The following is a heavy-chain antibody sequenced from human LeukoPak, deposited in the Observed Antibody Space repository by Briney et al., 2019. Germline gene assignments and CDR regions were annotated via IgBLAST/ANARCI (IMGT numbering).Heavy chain of an antibody. J-gene: IGHJ5*02. CDR2: INHSGST. Sequence: SETLSLTCAVYGGSFSGYYWSWIRQPPGKGLEWIGEINHSGSTNYNPSLKSRVTISVDTSKNQFSLKLSSVTAADTAVYYCARGRYYDILTGYSRIKYNWFDPWGQGTLVTVPS. CDR3: ARGRYYDILTGYSRIKYNWFDP. D-gene: IGHD3-9*01. V-gene: IGHV4-34*01. CDR1: GGSFSGYY.